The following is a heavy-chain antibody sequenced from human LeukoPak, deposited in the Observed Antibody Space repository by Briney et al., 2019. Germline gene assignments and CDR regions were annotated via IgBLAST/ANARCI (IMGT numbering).Heavy chain of an antibody. CDR1: GFTFSSYD. J-gene: IGHJ4*02. CDR3: ARGESMVRGVIDY. V-gene: IGHV3-13*01. CDR2: IGTAGDT. D-gene: IGHD3-10*01. Sequence: TGGSLRLSCAASGFTFSSYDMRWVRQATGKGLEWVSAIGTAGDTYYPGSVKGRFTISRENAKNSLYLQMNSLRAGDTAVYYCARGESMVRGVIDYWGQGTLVTVSS.